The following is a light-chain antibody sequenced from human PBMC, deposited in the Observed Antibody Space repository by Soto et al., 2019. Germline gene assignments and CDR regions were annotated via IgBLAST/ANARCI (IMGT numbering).Light chain of an antibody. CDR1: SSNIGNNY. Sequence: QSVLIQPPSASGAPGQEVTISCSGSSSNIGNNYVSWYQHLPGTAPKLLIYDNNKRPSGIPDRFSGSKSGTSATLDIIGLQTGDEADYYCGTWDSRLSGGVFGGGTQLTVL. CDR3: GTWDSRLSGGV. CDR2: DNN. V-gene: IGLV1-51*01. J-gene: IGLJ2*01.